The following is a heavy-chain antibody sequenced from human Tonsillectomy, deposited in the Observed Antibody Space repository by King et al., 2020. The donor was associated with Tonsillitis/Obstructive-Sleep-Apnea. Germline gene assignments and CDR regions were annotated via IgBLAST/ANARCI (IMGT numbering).Heavy chain of an antibody. D-gene: IGHD4-17*01. Sequence: QLVQSGAEVKKPGASVKVSCKASGYTFTGYYMHWVRQAPGQGLEWMGRINPNSGGTNYAQNFQGRVTMTRDTSISTAYMELSRLRSDDTAVYYCAREWYGDYNWFDPWGQGTLVTVSS. CDR3: AREWYGDYNWFDP. CDR2: INPNSGGT. CDR1: GYTFTGYY. V-gene: IGHV1-2*06. J-gene: IGHJ5*02.